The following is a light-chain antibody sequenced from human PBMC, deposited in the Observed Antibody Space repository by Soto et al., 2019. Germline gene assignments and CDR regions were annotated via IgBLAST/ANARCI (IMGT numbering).Light chain of an antibody. J-gene: IGKJ1*01. CDR2: WAS. V-gene: IGKV4-1*01. CDR3: QQYYTTPTWT. Sequence: DIVMTQSPDSLAVSLGERATINCKSSQSVLYNSNNKNYLAWYQQKPGQPPKLLIYWASTRESGVPDRFSGSGSWTDFSLTITSLQAEDVAVYYCQQYYTTPTWTFGQGTKVEIK. CDR1: QSVLYNSNNKNY.